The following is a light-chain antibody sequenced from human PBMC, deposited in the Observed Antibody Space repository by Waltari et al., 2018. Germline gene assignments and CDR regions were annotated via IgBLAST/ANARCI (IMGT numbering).Light chain of an antibody. CDR2: DVS. J-gene: IGLJ1*01. Sequence: CTGTSSDVGGYNYVSWYQQHPGKAPKLMIYDVSKRPSGVPDRFSGSKSGNTASLTISGLQAEDEADYYCCSYAGSSSYVFGTGTKVTVL. CDR3: CSYAGSSSYV. V-gene: IGLV2-11*01. CDR1: SSDVGGYNY.